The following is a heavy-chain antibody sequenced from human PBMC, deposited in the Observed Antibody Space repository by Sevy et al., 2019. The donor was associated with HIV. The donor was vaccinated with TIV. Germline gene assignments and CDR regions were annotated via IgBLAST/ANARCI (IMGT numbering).Heavy chain of an antibody. CDR1: GFTFSNAW. CDR3: TTDRYYYDSSGYEYYFDY. J-gene: IGHJ4*02. Sequence: GGSLRLSCAASGFTFSNAWMNWVRQAPGKGLEWVGRIKIKTDGGTTYYAAPVKGRFTISRDDSKNTLYLQMNSLKTEDTAVYYCTTDRYYYDSSGYEYYFDYWGQGTLVTVSS. CDR2: IKIKTDGGTT. V-gene: IGHV3-15*07. D-gene: IGHD3-22*01.